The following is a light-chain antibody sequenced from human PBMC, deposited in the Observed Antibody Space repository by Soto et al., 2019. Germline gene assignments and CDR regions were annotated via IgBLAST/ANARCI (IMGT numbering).Light chain of an antibody. Sequence: DIQMTQSPSSLSASVGDRVTITCRASQNISSNLNWYLQKPGKAPDLLIYAASSLQSWVPSRFIGSGSETDFTITISSLQPGDFATYYCQQSYSTPRTFGQGTRVESK. CDR2: AAS. CDR3: QQSYSTPRT. J-gene: IGKJ1*01. CDR1: QNISSN. V-gene: IGKV1-39*01.